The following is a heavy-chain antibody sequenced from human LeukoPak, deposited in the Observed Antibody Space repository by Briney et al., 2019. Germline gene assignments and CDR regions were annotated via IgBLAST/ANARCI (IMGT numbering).Heavy chain of an antibody. CDR3: ARDSGNDRPDLGY. V-gene: IGHV3-53*01. D-gene: IGHD5-12*01. CDR1: GFTVSSNY. J-gene: IGHJ4*02. CDR2: IYSGGST. Sequence: GGSLRLSCAASGFTVSSNYMSWVRQAPGKGLEWVSVIYSGGSTYYADSVKGRFTISRDNSKNTLYLQMNSLRAEDTAVYYCARDSGNDRPDLGYWGQGTLVTVSS.